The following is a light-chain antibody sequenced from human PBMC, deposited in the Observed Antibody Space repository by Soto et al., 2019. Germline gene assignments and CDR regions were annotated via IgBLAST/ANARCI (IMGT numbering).Light chain of an antibody. Sequence: IQLTQSPSFLSASVGDRVTITCRASQGMRSYLAWYQQKPGKAPKLLIYAASTLQSGVPSRFSGSGSGTEFTLTISSLQPEDFATYYCQQLNSYPITFGQGTRLEIK. V-gene: IGKV1-9*01. CDR2: AAS. CDR3: QQLNSYPIT. CDR1: QGMRSY. J-gene: IGKJ5*01.